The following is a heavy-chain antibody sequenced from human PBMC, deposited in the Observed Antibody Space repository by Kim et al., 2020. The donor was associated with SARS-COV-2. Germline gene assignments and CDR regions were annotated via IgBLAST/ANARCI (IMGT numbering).Heavy chain of an antibody. CDR3: AREGGLAPYGMDV. CDR1: GGSFSGYY. Sequence: SETLSLTCAVYGGSFSGYYWSWIRQPPGKGLEWIGEINHSGSTNYNPSLKSRVTISVDTSKNQFSLKLSSVTAADTAVYYCAREGGLAPYGMDVWGQGTT. V-gene: IGHV4-34*01. CDR2: INHSGST. D-gene: IGHD3-16*01. J-gene: IGHJ6*02.